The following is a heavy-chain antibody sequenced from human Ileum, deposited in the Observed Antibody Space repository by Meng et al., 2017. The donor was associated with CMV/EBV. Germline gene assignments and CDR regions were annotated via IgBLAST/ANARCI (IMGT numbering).Heavy chain of an antibody. Sequence: QVQLGQSESEVKKPGASVNVSCKASGDPFTNSGITWVRQAPGQGLEWMGWINTYNDNSNSAQKFQDRFTMTKDTSTRTAHMELRSLTSDDTAVYYCARVQLSGVFDYWGQGTLVTVSS. D-gene: IGHD1-26*01. CDR2: INTYNDNS. CDR1: GDPFTNSG. V-gene: IGHV1-18*01. CDR3: ARVQLSGVFDY. J-gene: IGHJ4*02.